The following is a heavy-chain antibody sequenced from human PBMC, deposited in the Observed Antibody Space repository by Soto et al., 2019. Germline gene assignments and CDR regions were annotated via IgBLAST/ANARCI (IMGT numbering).Heavy chain of an antibody. V-gene: IGHV3-23*01. CDR2: INDGSSP. CDR1: GFTFNSYA. J-gene: IGHJ6*02. CDR3: SADENWTGLYGMDV. D-gene: IGHD1-1*01. Sequence: PGGSLRLSCAASGFTFNSYAMNWVRQAPGKGLEWVTTINDGSSPYYADSVKGRCTISRDNSKNTLYLQMNSRRAEDTAVYYCSADENWTGLYGMDVWGQGTMVTVSS.